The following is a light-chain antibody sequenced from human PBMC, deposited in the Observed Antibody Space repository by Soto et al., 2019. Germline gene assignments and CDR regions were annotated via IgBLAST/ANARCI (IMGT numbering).Light chain of an antibody. J-gene: IGKJ5*01. CDR3: QQYNTYAT. CDR2: DAS. Sequence: DIQLTQSPSTLSAAGGDIFTIRCRASQNIRNLLAWYQQKPGKAPKPLIYDASTLKTGVPSRFSGSGSGSEFNFTITGLQPDDFATYFCQQYNTYATFGQGTRLEI. CDR1: QNIRNL. V-gene: IGKV1-5*01.